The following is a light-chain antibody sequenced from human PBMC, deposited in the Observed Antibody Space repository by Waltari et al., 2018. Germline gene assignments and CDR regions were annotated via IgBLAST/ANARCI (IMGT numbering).Light chain of an antibody. Sequence: DIVMTQSPDSLAVPLGERATINCKSSQSVLYSSNNKNYLAWYQQKPGQPPKLLIYWASTRESGVPDRFSGSGSGTDFTLTISSLQAEDVAVYYCQQYYSTSPLTFGGGTKVEIK. CDR2: WAS. J-gene: IGKJ4*01. CDR3: QQYYSTSPLT. V-gene: IGKV4-1*01. CDR1: QSVLYSSNNKNY.